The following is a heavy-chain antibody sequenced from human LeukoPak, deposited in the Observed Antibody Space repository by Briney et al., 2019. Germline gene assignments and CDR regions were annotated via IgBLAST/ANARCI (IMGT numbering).Heavy chain of an antibody. Sequence: GGSLRLSCAASGFTFSSYGMHWVRQAPGKGLEWVAVIWYDGSNKYYADSVKGRFTISRDNSKNTLYLQMNSLRAEDTAVYYCARDPDGYYGSGSYYNEGDGTTDYWGQGTLVTVSS. J-gene: IGHJ4*02. D-gene: IGHD3-10*01. CDR1: GFTFSSYG. CDR2: IWYDGSNK. CDR3: ARDPDGYYGSGSYYNEGDGTTDY. V-gene: IGHV3-33*01.